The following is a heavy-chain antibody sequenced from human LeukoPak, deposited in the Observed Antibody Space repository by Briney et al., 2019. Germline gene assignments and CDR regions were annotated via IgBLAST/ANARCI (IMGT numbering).Heavy chain of an antibody. CDR3: ARLGSRGYFAIDY. V-gene: IGHV1-18*01. Sequence: ASVKVSCKASGYTFITYGINWVRQAPGQGPEWMGWINPYNGNTKYAQKFQGRVTMTTDTSTSTSYMELRSLGSDDTAVYYCARLGSRGYFAIDYWGQGTLVTVAS. J-gene: IGHJ4*02. CDR2: INPYNGNT. CDR1: GYTFITYG. D-gene: IGHD3-22*01.